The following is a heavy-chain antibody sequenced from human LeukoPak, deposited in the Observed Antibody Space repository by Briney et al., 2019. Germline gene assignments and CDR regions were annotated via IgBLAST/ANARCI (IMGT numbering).Heavy chain of an antibody. Sequence: SQTLSLTCAVSGGSISSGGYSWSWIRQPPGKGLEWIGYIYHSGSTYHNPSLKSRVTISVDRSKNQFSLKLSSVTAADTAVYYCASGAYDILTGYFPTFDYWGQGTLVTVSS. CDR1: GGSISSGGYS. CDR2: IYHSGST. D-gene: IGHD3-9*01. J-gene: IGHJ4*02. CDR3: ASGAYDILTGYFPTFDY. V-gene: IGHV4-30-2*01.